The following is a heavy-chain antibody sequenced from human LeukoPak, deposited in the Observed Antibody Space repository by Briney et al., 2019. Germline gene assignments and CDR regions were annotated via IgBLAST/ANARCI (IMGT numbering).Heavy chain of an antibody. Sequence: SETLSLTCAVSGGSISSYYWSWIRQPPGKGLEWIGYMYYRGNTNYDPSLKSRVTISIDTPNNQFSLKLSSVTAADTAVYYCATGVHGIAAAGDYYFDYWGQGTLVTVSS. CDR3: ATGVHGIAAAGDYYFDY. CDR2: MYYRGNT. CDR1: GGSISSYY. V-gene: IGHV4-59*01. J-gene: IGHJ4*02. D-gene: IGHD6-13*01.